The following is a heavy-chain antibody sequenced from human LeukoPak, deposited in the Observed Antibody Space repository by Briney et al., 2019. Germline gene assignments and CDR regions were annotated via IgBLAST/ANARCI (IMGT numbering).Heavy chain of an antibody. V-gene: IGHV3-15*01. J-gene: IGHJ4*02. Sequence: PGGSLRLSCAASGFTFSNAWMSWLRQAPGKGLEWGGRIKSKTDGGTTDYAAPVKGRFTISRDDSKNTLYLQMNSLKAEDTAVYYCTTDGPIAAAGDFDYWGQGTLVTVSS. CDR2: IKSKTDGGTT. D-gene: IGHD6-13*01. CDR3: TTDGPIAAAGDFDY. CDR1: GFTFSNAW.